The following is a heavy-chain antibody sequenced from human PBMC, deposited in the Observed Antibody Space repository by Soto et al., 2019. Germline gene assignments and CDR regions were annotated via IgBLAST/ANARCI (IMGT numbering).Heavy chain of an antibody. CDR3: VRVPTGGYAFSLDDY. J-gene: IGHJ4*02. CDR2: INSDGSTT. CDR1: GFTFSSYW. Sequence: EVQLVEFGGGLVQPGGSLRLSCAASGFTFSSYWMHWVRQAPGKGLVWVSRINSDGSTTTYADSVKGRFTISRDNAKNTLYLQMNSLRAEDTAVYYCVRVPTGGYAFSLDDYWGQGTPVTVSS. V-gene: IGHV3-74*01. D-gene: IGHD5-12*01.